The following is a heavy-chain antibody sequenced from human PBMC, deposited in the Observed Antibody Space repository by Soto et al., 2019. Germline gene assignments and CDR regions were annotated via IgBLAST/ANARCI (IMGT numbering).Heavy chain of an antibody. CDR1: GITFSNFE. V-gene: IGHV3-48*03. CDR2: ISSTGSTK. CDR3: VKDESINWYSGHFRH. J-gene: IGHJ1*01. Sequence: EVQLVESGGNLIQPGGSLRLSCAASGITFSNFEMNWVRQAPGKGLEWVSYISSTGSTKYYADSVKGRFTISRDNDKNSLYLEMNSLRAEDTAFYYCVKDESINWYSGHFRHWGQGTLVTVSS. D-gene: IGHD6-13*01.